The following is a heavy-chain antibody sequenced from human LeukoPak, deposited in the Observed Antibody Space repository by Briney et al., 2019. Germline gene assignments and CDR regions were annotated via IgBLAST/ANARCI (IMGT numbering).Heavy chain of an antibody. CDR3: ATSEHSSSSPRFDH. J-gene: IGHJ4*02. Sequence: SVKVSCKTSGNSFSSDATSWVRQAPGQGLEWMGGIIPAFHRTVYSQKFQGRVTIIADVSTSASYMELSNLGFEDTAVYYCATSEHSSSSPRFDHWGQGTLVIVSP. V-gene: IGHV1-69*01. D-gene: IGHD6-6*01. CDR1: GNSFSSDA. CDR2: IIPAFHRT.